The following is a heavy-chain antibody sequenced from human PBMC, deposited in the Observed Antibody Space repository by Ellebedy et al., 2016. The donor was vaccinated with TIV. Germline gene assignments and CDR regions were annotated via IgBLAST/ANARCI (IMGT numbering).Heavy chain of an antibody. CDR1: GFTFSSYW. CDR3: ARVYDSIDY. V-gene: IGHV3-7*01. CDR2: IKQDGSEK. D-gene: IGHD3-22*01. J-gene: IGHJ4*02. Sequence: PGGSLRLSCAASGFTFSSYWMSWVRQAPGKGLEWVANIKQDGSEKYYVDSVKGGFTISRDNAKNSLYLQMKSLRAEDMAVYYCARVYDSIDYWGQGTLVTVSS.